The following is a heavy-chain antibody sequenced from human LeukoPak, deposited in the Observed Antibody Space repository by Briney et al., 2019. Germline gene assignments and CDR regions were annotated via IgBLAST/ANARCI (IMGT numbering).Heavy chain of an antibody. Sequence: PGGTLRLSCAASGFTFSSYGMSWVRQAPGKGLEWVSAISGSGGSTYYADSVKGRFTISRDNSKNTLYLQMNSLRAEDTAVYYCARARGGYDYWGQGTLVTVSS. CDR3: ARARGGYDY. D-gene: IGHD6-25*01. CDR1: GFTFSSYG. CDR2: ISGSGGST. J-gene: IGHJ4*02. V-gene: IGHV3-23*01.